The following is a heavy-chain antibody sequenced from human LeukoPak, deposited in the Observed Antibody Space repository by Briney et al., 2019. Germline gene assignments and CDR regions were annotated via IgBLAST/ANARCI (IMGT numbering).Heavy chain of an antibody. Sequence: SDTLSLTCAVYGRSFSGYYWSWIRQPPGKGLEWIGEINHSGSTNYNPSLKSRVTISVDTSKNQFSLKLSSVTGADTAVYYCARPPKLYCSGGSCPFDYWGQGTLVTVSS. J-gene: IGHJ4*02. V-gene: IGHV4-34*01. CDR1: GRSFSGYY. D-gene: IGHD2-15*01. CDR3: ARPPKLYCSGGSCPFDY. CDR2: INHSGST.